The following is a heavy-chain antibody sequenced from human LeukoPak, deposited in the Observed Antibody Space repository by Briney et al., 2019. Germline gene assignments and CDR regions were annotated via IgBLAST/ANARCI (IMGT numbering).Heavy chain of an antibody. CDR2: IYHSGST. J-gene: IGHJ4*02. CDR1: GYSISSGYY. D-gene: IGHD3-22*01. CDR3: ARVTGYMIEDYFDY. V-gene: IGHV4-38-2*02. Sequence: SETLSLTCTVSGYSISSGYYWGWIRQPPGKGLEWIGSIYHSGSTYYNPSLKSRVTISVDTSKNQFSLKLKSVTAADTAVYYCARVTGYMIEDYFDYWGQGTLVTVSS.